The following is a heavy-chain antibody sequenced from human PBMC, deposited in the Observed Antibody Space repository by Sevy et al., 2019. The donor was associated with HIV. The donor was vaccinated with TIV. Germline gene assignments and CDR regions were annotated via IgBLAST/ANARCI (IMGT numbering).Heavy chain of an antibody. J-gene: IGHJ4*02. CDR3: ARCYFDL. V-gene: IGHV3-7*01. Sequence: GGSLRLSCAASGFTFDTYWMQWVRQAPGQGLEWVANIRQDGNEIYYADAVKRRFTISRDNAKESLYLQMSNLRVEDTGIYYCARCYFDLWGQGTLVTVSS. CDR2: IRQDGNEI. CDR1: GFTFDTYW.